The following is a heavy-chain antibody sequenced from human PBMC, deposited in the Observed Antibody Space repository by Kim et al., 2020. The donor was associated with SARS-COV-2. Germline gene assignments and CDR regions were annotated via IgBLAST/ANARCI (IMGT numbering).Heavy chain of an antibody. CDR2: ISWNSGSI. V-gene: IGHV3-9*01. CDR3: AKGVYGDYLAAGMES. D-gene: IGHD4-17*01. J-gene: IGHJ6*02. CDR1: GFTFDDYA. Sequence: GGSLRLSCAASGFTFDDYAMHWVRQAPGKGLEWVSGISWNSGSIGYADSVKGRFTISRDNAKNSLYLQMNSLRAEDTALYYCAKGVYGDYLAAGMESGAKGPRSPSP.